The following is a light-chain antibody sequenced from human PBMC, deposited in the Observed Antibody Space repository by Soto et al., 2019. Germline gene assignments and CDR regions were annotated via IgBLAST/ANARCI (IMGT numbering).Light chain of an antibody. V-gene: IGKV1-39*01. J-gene: IGKJ5*01. CDR1: QGIRND. CDR2: AAS. CDR3: QHSSCTPIT. Sequence: QMTQSPSSLSASVGDIVTITCRASQGIRNDLGWYQQKPGNAPKVLIYAASNLQTGVPSRFSGSGSGTDFTLTINSLQPEDFAPYSCQHSSCTPITFGQGARLE.